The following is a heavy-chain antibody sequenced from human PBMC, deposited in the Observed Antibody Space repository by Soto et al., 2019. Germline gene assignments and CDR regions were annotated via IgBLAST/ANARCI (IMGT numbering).Heavy chain of an antibody. V-gene: IGHV3-30-3*01. Sequence: QVQLVESGGGVVQPGRSLRLSCAASGFTFSSYAMHWVRQAPGKGLEWVAVISYDGSNKYYEDSVKGRFTISRDNSKKTQYLLMNRMRAEDTDVYYCAREEYGGGVPYWYFDLWGRGTLVTVSS. CDR3: AREEYGGGVPYWYFDL. D-gene: IGHD1-26*01. J-gene: IGHJ2*01. CDR2: ISYDGSNK. CDR1: GFTFSSYA.